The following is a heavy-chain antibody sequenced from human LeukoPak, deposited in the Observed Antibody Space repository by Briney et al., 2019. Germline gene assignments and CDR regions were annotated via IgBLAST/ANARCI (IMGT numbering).Heavy chain of an antibody. D-gene: IGHD2-15*01. CDR3: ARGVVVVAATFDY. CDR1: GFTFSSYA. J-gene: IGHJ4*02. CDR2: ISYDGSNK. V-gene: IGHV3-30*04. Sequence: PGGSLRLSCAASGFTFSSYAMHWVRQAPGKGLEWVAVISYDGSNKYYADSVKGRFTISRDNSKNTLYLQMNSLRAEDTAVYYCARGVVVVAATFDYWGQGTLVTVSS.